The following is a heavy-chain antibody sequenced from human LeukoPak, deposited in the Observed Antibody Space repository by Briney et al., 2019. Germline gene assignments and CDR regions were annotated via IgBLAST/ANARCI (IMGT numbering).Heavy chain of an antibody. CDR1: GYTFTSYA. Sequence: GASVKVSCKASGYTFTSYAMNWVRQAPGQGLEWMGWIKTNTGNPTYAQGFTGRFVFSLDTSVSTAYLQICSLKAEDTAVYYCARGTHYGDAGGAFDIWGQGTMVAVSS. D-gene: IGHD4-17*01. CDR3: ARGTHYGDAGGAFDI. J-gene: IGHJ3*02. CDR2: IKTNTGNP. V-gene: IGHV7-4-1*01.